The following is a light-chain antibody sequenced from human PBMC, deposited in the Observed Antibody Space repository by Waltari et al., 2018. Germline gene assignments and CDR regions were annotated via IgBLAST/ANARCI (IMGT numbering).Light chain of an antibody. V-gene: IGLV2-11*01. CDR2: DLD. CDR3: CSYAGRYTSV. J-gene: IGLJ2*01. Sequence: QSALTQPRSVSGSPGQSVTLSCTGTSSDIGGYKYVSWYQEHPGKAPKPVLDDLDKRPSRGPGRFASSKAGNTASLTSSGLQTDDEADYYCCSYAGRYTSVFGGGTRVTVL. CDR1: SSDIGGYKY.